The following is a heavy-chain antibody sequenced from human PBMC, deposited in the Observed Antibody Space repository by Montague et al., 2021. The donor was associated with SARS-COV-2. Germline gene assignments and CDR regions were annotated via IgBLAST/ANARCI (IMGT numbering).Heavy chain of an antibody. CDR1: GFRFNSNA. V-gene: IGHV3-23*01. Sequence: SLRLSCAASGFRFNSNAMSWVRQAPGKGLEWLSAISSSGAATYYTDSXXGRFTLSRDNSKNTLYLEMNSLRVEDTAVYYCAKGRGLGSRTAYSMDYWGRGTLVTASS. J-gene: IGHJ4*02. CDR2: ISSSGAAT. D-gene: IGHD3-16*01. CDR3: AKGRGLGSRTAYSMDY.